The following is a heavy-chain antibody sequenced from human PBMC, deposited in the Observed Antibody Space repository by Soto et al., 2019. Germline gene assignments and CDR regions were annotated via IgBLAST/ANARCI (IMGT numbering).Heavy chain of an antibody. Sequence: QVQLVQSGAEVKKPGSSVKVSCKASGGSFNSFSFTWVRQAPGQGLEWVGRIIPVLGVTTYAQKFQGRITITADRATSIAYMELSGPRSEDTAVYYCAPDNDKTYEFWGQGTLVTVSS. CDR3: APDNDKTYEF. V-gene: IGHV1-69*02. CDR2: IIPVLGVT. D-gene: IGHD3-3*01. J-gene: IGHJ4*02. CDR1: GGSFNSFS.